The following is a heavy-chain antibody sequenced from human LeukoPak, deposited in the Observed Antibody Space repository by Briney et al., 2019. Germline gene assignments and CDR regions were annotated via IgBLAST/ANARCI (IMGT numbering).Heavy chain of an antibody. Sequence: GGSLRLSCAASGFTISSNYMSWVRQAPGKGLEWVSVIYSGGSTYYADSVKGRFTISRDNAKNSLYLQMNSLRAEDTAVYYCARDEQGFLEWLYLFDYWGQGTLVTVSS. CDR2: IYSGGST. D-gene: IGHD3-3*01. CDR1: GFTISSNY. J-gene: IGHJ4*02. CDR3: ARDEQGFLEWLYLFDY. V-gene: IGHV3-53*01.